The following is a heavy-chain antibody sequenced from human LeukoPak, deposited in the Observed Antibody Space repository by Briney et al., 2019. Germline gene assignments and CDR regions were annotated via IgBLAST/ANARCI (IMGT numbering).Heavy chain of an antibody. V-gene: IGHV3-21*01. CDR3: ARARASSGRGPSNWFDP. CDR2: ISSSSSYI. Sequence: GGSLRLSCAASGFTFSSYSMNWVRQAPGKGLEWVSSISSSSSYIYYADSVKGRFTISRDNAKNSLYLQMNSLRAEDTAVYYCARARASSGRGPSNWFDPWGQGTLVTVSP. D-gene: IGHD6-19*01. J-gene: IGHJ5*02. CDR1: GFTFSSYS.